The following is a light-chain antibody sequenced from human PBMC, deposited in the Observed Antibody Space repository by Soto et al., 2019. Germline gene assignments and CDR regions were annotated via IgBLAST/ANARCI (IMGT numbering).Light chain of an antibody. CDR2: SDN. CDR1: SSNIGSNT. Sequence: QSVLTQPPSASGTPGQRVTISCSGSSSNIGSNTVNWYQQLPGTAPKLLIYSDNQRPSGVPDRFSGSKSGTSVSLAISGRQSEDEADYYCAAWDDSLNGVVFGGGTKLTVL. CDR3: AAWDDSLNGVV. J-gene: IGLJ2*01. V-gene: IGLV1-44*01.